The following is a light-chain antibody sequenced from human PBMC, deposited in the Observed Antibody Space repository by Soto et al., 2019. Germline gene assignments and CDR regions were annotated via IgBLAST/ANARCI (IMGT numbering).Light chain of an antibody. CDR1: SSGVGGYNY. CDR2: EVS. CDR3: SSYTSSSALVV. J-gene: IGLJ2*01. V-gene: IGLV2-14*01. Sequence: QSALTQPASVSGSPGQSITISCTGTSSGVGGYNYVSWYQQHPGKAPKLMSYEVSNRPSGVSNRFSGSKSGNTASLTIPGIQAEDEADYYCSSYTSSSALVVFGGGTKVTVL.